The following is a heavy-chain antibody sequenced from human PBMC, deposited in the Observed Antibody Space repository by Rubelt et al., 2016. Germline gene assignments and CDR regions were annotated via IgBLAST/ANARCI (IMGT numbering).Heavy chain of an antibody. Sequence: QVQLQQWGAGLLKPSETLSLTCAVYAGSFSGYYWSWIRQPPGKGLEWIGEINHSGSTDYNPSLKSRVTISVDTSKNPFSLKMRSGTAADAAVYSCARGVAAACSSYYYGMDVWGQGTTVTVSS. D-gene: IGHD6-13*01. V-gene: IGHV4-34*01. CDR3: ARGVAAACSSYYYGMDV. J-gene: IGHJ6*02. CDR1: AGSFSGYY. CDR2: INHSGST.